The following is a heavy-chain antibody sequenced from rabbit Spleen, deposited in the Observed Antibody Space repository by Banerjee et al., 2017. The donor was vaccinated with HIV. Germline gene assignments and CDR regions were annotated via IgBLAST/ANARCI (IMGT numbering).Heavy chain of an antibody. J-gene: IGHJ6*01. D-gene: IGHD8-1*01. CDR2: IDIGSSGFT. CDR3: ARDSGTSFSSYGMDL. CDR1: GFSFSNKAV. Sequence: QSLEESGGDLVKPEGSLKLSCTASGFSFSNKAVMCWVRQAPGKGLEWIACIDIGSSGFTYFATWAKGRFTISKTSSTTVTLQMTSLTAADTATYFCARDSGTSFSSYGMDLWGPGTLVTVS. V-gene: IGHV1S40*01.